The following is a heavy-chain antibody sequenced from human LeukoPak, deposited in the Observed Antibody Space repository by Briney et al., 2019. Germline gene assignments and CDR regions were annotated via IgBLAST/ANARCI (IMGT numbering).Heavy chain of an antibody. J-gene: IGHJ5*02. D-gene: IGHD3-22*01. CDR2: IYYSGST. CDR1: GGSISSSSYY. Sequence: SETLSLTCTVSGGSISSSSYYWGWIRQPPGKGLEWIGSIYYSGSTYYDPSLKSRVTISVDTSKNQFSLKLSSVTAADTAVYYCARLHRHGVVVPIPARFDPWGQGTLVTVSS. V-gene: IGHV4-39*01. CDR3: ARLHRHGVVVPIPARFDP.